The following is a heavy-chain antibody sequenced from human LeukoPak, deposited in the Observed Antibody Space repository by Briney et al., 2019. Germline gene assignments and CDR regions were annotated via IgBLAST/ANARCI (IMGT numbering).Heavy chain of an antibody. J-gene: IGHJ3*02. CDR3: AGYPTVVVVPAAITGGAFDI. CDR1: GYSISSGYY. V-gene: IGHV4-38-2*01. D-gene: IGHD2-2*02. CDR2: IYHSGSP. Sequence: SETLSLTCAVSGYSISSGYYWGWIRQPPGKGLEWIGSIYHSGSPYYNPSLKSRVTISVDTSKNQFSLKLSSVTAADTAVYYCAGYPTVVVVPAAITGGAFDIWGQGTMVTVSS.